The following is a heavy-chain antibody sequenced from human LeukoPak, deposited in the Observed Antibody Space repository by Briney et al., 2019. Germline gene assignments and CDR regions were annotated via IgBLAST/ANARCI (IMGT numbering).Heavy chain of an antibody. Sequence: GGSLRLSCAASGFTFSSYEMNWVRQAPGKRLEWVSYISSSGSTIYYADSVKGRFTISRNNAKNSLYLQMNSLRAEDTAVYYCARDTHYYDSSGYYFAWPFDYWGQGTLVTVSS. V-gene: IGHV3-48*03. J-gene: IGHJ4*02. D-gene: IGHD3-22*01. CDR1: GFTFSSYE. CDR3: ARDTHYYDSSGYYFAWPFDY. CDR2: ISSSGSTI.